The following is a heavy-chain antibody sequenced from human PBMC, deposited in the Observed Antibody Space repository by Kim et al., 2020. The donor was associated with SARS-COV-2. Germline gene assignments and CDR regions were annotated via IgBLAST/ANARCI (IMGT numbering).Heavy chain of an antibody. CDR3: ASQRRSSRYDDNWF. CDR1: GDTFSNYG. CDR2: IIPLFGIP. J-gene: IGHJ5*01. V-gene: IGHV1-69*13. Sequence: SVKVSCKASGDTFSNYGVSWVRQAPGQGPEWMGGIIPLFGIPHYAQKFQGRVSITADESTSTPYMEVDSLRADDTARYYCASQRRSSRYDDNWF. D-gene: IGHD6-13*01.